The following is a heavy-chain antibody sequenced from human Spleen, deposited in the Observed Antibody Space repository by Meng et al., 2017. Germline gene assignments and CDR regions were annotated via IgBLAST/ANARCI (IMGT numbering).Heavy chain of an antibody. CDR2: IYYSGTV. V-gene: IGHV4-39*07. Sequence: SETLSLTCTVSGGSVSSSAYYWGWFRQPPGKGLEWIGSIYYSGTVYYNPSLKSRLTMSVDTSNNQISLRLRTVTAADAAIYFCAKIPPVLLCYGERSLYGMDVWGQGTTVTVSS. D-gene: IGHD3-10*01. CDR3: AKIPPVLLCYGERSLYGMDV. CDR1: GGSVSSSAYY. J-gene: IGHJ6*02.